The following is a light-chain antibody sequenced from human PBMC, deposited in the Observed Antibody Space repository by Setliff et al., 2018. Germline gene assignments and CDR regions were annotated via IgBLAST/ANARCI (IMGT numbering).Light chain of an antibody. Sequence: QSALTQPASVSGSPGQSITISCTGTTSDVGSYNFVSWYQKLPGKAPKLLIYEVRKRPSGVSSRFSGARSGITASPTISGLQTEDEADYYCCSYAGSDTLVFGGGTKVTVL. J-gene: IGLJ3*02. V-gene: IGLV2-23*02. CDR3: CSYAGSDTLV. CDR2: EVR. CDR1: TSDVGSYNF.